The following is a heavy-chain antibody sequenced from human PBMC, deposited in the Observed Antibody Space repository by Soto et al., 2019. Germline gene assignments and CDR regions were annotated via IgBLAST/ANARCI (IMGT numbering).Heavy chain of an antibody. CDR3: ARDRAHYYGSGSRKDYYYSSGMDV. V-gene: IGHV1-46*01. Sequence: ASVKVSCKASGYTFTSYYMHWVRQAPGQGLEWMGIINPSGGSTSYAQKFQGRVTMTRDTSTSTVYMELSSLRSEDTAVYYCARDRAHYYGSGSRKDYYYSSGMDVWGQGTTVTGSS. CDR1: GYTFTSYY. CDR2: INPSGGST. D-gene: IGHD3-10*01. J-gene: IGHJ6*02.